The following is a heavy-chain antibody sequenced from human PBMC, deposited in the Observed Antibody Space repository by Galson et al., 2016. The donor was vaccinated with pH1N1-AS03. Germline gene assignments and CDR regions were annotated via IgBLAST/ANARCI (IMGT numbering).Heavy chain of an antibody. CDR2: INPVTGET. Sequence: SVKVSCKASGYTFATYYVYWVRQAPGQGLEWVGWINPVTGETDSPQKFQDRVTLTRDTSISTAYLDLSGLTFDDTAVYYCAQFQVPNSPGYWGQGTLVTVSS. CDR3: AQFQVPNSPGY. D-gene: IGHD2-8*01. J-gene: IGHJ4*02. CDR1: GYTFATYY. V-gene: IGHV1-2*02.